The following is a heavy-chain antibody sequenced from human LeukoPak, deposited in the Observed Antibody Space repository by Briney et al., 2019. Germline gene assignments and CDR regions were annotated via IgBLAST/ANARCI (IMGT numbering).Heavy chain of an antibody. J-gene: IGHJ5*02. Sequence: GGSLRLSCAASGFTFSSYWMHWVRQAPGKGLVWVSRINSDGSSTSYADSVKGRFTISRDNAKNTLYLQMNSLRAEDTAVYYCARDPYCSSTSCYGWFDPWGPGTLVTVSS. CDR1: GFTFSSYW. CDR3: ARDPYCSSTSCYGWFDP. V-gene: IGHV3-74*01. CDR2: INSDGSST. D-gene: IGHD2-2*01.